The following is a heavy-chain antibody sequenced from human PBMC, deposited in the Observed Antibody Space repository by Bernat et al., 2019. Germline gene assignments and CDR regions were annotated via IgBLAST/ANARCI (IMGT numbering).Heavy chain of an antibody. CDR2: IYYSGST. CDR3: ARHSEAARDWYFDL. Sequence: QVQLQESGPGLVKPSETLSLTCTVSGGSISSYYWSWIRQPPGKGLEWIGYIYYSGSTNYNLSLKSRVTISVDTSKNQFSLKLSSVTAADTAVYYCARHSEAARDWYFDLWGRGTLVTVSS. D-gene: IGHD6-6*01. V-gene: IGHV4-59*08. J-gene: IGHJ2*01. CDR1: GGSISSYY.